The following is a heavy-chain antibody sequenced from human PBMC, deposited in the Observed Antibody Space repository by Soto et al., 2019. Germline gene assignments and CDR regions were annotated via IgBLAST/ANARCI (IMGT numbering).Heavy chain of an antibody. V-gene: IGHV3-21*02. CDR3: TREERYFNGGPCYRGAFDF. CDR2: IGNSNNPT. Sequence: EVQLVESGGGLVKPGGSPRLSCAASGFTFSDYSMLWVRQAPGKGLEWLAFIGNSNNPTFYADSVRGRFTISRDNPKNTVYLQMNSLREEDTAVYFCTREERYFNGGPCYRGAFDFWGQGTIVTVSS. J-gene: IGHJ3*01. CDR1: GFTFSDYS. D-gene: IGHD2-15*01.